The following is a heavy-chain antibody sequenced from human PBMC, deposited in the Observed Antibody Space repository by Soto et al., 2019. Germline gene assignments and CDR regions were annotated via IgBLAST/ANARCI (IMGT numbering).Heavy chain of an antibody. V-gene: IGHV1-69*01. J-gene: IGHJ3*02. CDR1: GGTFSSYA. D-gene: IGHD3-22*01. CDR3: ARDAYYYDSSGYYMAFDI. CDR2: IIPIFGTA. Sequence: QVQLVQSGAEVQKPGSSVKVSCKASGGTFSSYAISWVRQAPGQGLEWMGGIIPIFGTANYAQKFQGRVTITADESTSTAYMELSSLRSEDTAVYYCARDAYYYDSSGYYMAFDIWGQGTMVTVSS.